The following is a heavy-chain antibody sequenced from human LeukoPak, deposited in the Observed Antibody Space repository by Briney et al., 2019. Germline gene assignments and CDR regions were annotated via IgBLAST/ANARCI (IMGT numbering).Heavy chain of an antibody. J-gene: IGHJ5*02. CDR2: IYLSGST. V-gene: IGHV4-30-2*01. D-gene: IGHD3-16*01. CDR1: GSSISSGGYY. CDR3: ARYDGVWFDP. Sequence: SETLSLTCTVSGSSISSGGYYWSWIPQPPGKGLEWIGYIYLSGSTYYNPSLKSRVTISVDRSKNQFSLKLSSVTAADTAVYYCARYDGVWFDPWGQGTLVTVSS.